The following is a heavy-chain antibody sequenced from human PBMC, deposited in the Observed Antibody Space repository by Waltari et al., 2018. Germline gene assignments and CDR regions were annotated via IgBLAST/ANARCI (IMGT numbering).Heavy chain of an antibody. CDR2: ISSNSRYK. J-gene: IGHJ4*02. Sequence: EVKVVQSGGGLVRPGGSLTPSCSASGFAFSSYTMDWVRQAPGKGLEWVSSISSNSRYKNYADSTKGRFTISRDNAKNSVYLLMNSLRVEDTAIYFCARPRAMGEIDHWGQGTLVAVSS. V-gene: IGHV3-21*01. CDR3: ARPRAMGEIDH. CDR1: GFAFSSYT. D-gene: IGHD3-16*01.